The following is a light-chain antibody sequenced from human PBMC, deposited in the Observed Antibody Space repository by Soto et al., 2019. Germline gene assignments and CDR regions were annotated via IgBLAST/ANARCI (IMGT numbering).Light chain of an antibody. CDR2: TAS. V-gene: IGKV1D-12*01. CDR3: QQLYTYPLT. Sequence: DIQMTQSPSSVSASLGDRFTITCRASQGISSWLAWYQQKPGKAPKLLIYTASTLQSGVPSRFSGSGPGTEFTLTITSLQPEDFAAYYCQQLYTYPLTFGGGTKVDIK. CDR1: QGISSW. J-gene: IGKJ4*01.